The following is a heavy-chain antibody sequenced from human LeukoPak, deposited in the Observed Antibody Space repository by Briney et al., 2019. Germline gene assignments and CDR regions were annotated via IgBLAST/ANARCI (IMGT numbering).Heavy chain of an antibody. J-gene: IGHJ5*02. Sequence: ASVKVSCKASGYSFSICDINWVRQAAGQGLEWIGWMNPNNGNTGYAQKFQGRVTMTRDTSITTAYMELSSLRSEDTAVYYCARDTVTTRWFDPWGQGTLVTVSS. CDR1: GYSFSICD. CDR3: ARDTVTTRWFDP. V-gene: IGHV1-8*01. D-gene: IGHD4-11*01. CDR2: MNPNNGNT.